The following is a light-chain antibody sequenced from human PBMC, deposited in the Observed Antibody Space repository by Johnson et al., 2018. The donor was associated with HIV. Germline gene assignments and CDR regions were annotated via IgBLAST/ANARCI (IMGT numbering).Light chain of an antibody. CDR2: DNN. V-gene: IGLV1-51*01. J-gene: IGLJ1*01. Sequence: QSVLTQPPSVSAAPGQKVTISCSGSSSNIGNNYVSWYQQLPGTAPKLLIYDNNKRPSGIPDRFSGSKSGTSATLGITGLQTGDEADYYCAAWDYSLNGSYVFGTGTKVTVL. CDR1: SSNIGNNY. CDR3: AAWDYSLNGSYV.